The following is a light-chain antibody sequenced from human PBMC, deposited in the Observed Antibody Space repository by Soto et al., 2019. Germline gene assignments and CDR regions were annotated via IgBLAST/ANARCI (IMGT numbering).Light chain of an antibody. CDR3: SSYAGSNNLV. V-gene: IGLV2-8*01. CDR1: NSDVGGYNY. CDR2: EVS. J-gene: IGLJ2*01. Sequence: QSALTQPPSASGSPGQSVTISCTGTNSDVGGYNYVSWYQQHPGKAPKLMIYEVSKRPSGVPDRFSGSKSGNTASLTVSGLQADDEADYYCSSYAGSNNLVFGGGTKPTVL.